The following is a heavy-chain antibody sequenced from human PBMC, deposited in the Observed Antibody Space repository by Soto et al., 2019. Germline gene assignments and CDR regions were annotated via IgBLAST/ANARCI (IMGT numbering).Heavy chain of an antibody. J-gene: IGHJ4*02. D-gene: IGHD6-19*01. CDR3: AKEGSSCWP. Sequence: QVQLVESGGGVVQPGRSLRLSCAASGFTFSSYGMHWVRQAPGKGLEWVAVISYDGSNKYYVDSVKGRFTISRDNSKNTRYLQMISLRAEDTVVYYCAKEGSSCWPWGQGTLVTVSS. V-gene: IGHV3-30*18. CDR1: GFTFSSYG. CDR2: ISYDGSNK.